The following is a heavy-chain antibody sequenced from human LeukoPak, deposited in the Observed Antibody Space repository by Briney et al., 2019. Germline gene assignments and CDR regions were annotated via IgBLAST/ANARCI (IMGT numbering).Heavy chain of an antibody. CDR2: IDPSDSYT. CDR1: GYTFTSYW. CDR3: ARHVKLKVDYYYYGMDV. J-gene: IGHJ6*02. V-gene: IGHV5-10-1*01. Sequence: GESLKISCKGSGYTFTSYWISWVRQMPGKGLEWMGRIDPSDSYTNYSPSFQGHVTISADKSISTAYLQWSSLKAWDTAMYYCARHVKLKVDYYYYGMDVWGQGTTVTVSS. D-gene: IGHD3-10*02.